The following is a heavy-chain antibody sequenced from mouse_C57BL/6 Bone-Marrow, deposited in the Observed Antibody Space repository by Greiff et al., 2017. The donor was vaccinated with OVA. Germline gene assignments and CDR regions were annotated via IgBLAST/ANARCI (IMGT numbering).Heavy chain of an antibody. CDR2: IDPENGDT. CDR3: TTRWERY. D-gene: IGHD1-1*02. V-gene: IGHV14-4*01. J-gene: IGHJ2*01. CDR1: GFNIKDDY. Sequence: EVQLQQSGAELVRPGASVKLSCTASGFNIKDDYMHWVKQRPEQGLEWIGWIDPENGDTEYASKFQGKATITADTSSNTAYLQLSSLTSEDTAVYYCTTRWERYWGQGTTLTVSS.